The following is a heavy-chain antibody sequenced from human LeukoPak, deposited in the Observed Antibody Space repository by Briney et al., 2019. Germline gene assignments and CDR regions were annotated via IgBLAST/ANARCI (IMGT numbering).Heavy chain of an antibody. CDR2: ISSSSSYI. CDR3: ARERHANFDY. J-gene: IGHJ4*02. V-gene: IGHV3-21*01. Sequence: GGSLRLSCAASGFTFSSYSMNWVRQAPGKGLEWVSSISSSSSYIYYADSVEGRFTISRDNAKNSLYLQMNSLRAEDTAVYYCARERHANFDYWGQGTLVTVSS. CDR1: GFTFSSYS.